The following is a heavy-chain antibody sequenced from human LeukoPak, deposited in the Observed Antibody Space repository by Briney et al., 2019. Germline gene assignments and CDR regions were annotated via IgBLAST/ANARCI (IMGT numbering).Heavy chain of an antibody. CDR1: GFTFSSYW. CDR2: IKQDGSEK. CDR3: ANEYSKGDV. Sequence: GGSLRLSCAASGFTFSSYWMSWVRQAPGKGLEWVANIKQDGSEKYYVDSVKGRFTSSRDNSKNTLYLQMNSLRAEDTAIYYCANEYSKGDVWGQGATVTVSS. V-gene: IGHV3-7*03. J-gene: IGHJ3*01. D-gene: IGHD4-11*01.